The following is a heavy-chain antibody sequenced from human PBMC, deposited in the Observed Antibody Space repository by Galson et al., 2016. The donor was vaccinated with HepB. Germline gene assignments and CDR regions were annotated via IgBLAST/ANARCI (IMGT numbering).Heavy chain of an antibody. J-gene: IGHJ4*02. V-gene: IGHV3-23*01. Sequence: LRLSCAASGFTFSTYAMSWVRQAPGKGLEWLSVISGSGGGPKYADSVKGRFTISRDNSKNTLYLQMNSLRAEDTAIYYCAKVLEHGRGDFWGQGTLVTVSS. CDR1: GFTFSTYA. CDR3: AKVLEHGRGDF. CDR2: ISGSGGGP. D-gene: IGHD3-3*01.